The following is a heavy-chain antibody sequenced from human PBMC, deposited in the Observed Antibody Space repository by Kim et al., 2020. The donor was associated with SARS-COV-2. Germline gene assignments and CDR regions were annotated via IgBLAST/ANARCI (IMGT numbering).Heavy chain of an antibody. CDR2: ISSNGGST. Sequence: GGSLRLSCSASGFTFSSYAMHWVRQAPGKGLEYVSAISSNGGSTYYADSVKGRFTISRDNSKNTLYLQMSSLRAEDTAVYYCVKDIPYYYGSGSYYRSDAFDIWGQGTMVTVSS. V-gene: IGHV3-64D*09. CDR1: GFTFSSYA. J-gene: IGHJ3*02. D-gene: IGHD3-10*01. CDR3: VKDIPYYYGSGSYYRSDAFDI.